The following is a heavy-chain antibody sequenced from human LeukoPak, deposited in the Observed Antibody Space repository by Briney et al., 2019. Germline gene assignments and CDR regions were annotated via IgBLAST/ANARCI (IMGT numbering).Heavy chain of an antibody. CDR1: GYTFTSYG. CDR2: ISAYNGNT. J-gene: IGHJ6*03. Sequence: ASVKVSCKASGYTFTSYGISWVRQALGQGPEWMGWISAYNGNTNYAQKLQGRVTMTTDTSTSTAYMELRSLRSDDTAVYYCARGIPDCSSTSCSYYYYYMDVWGKGTTVTVSS. D-gene: IGHD2-2*01. CDR3: ARGIPDCSSTSCSYYYYYMDV. V-gene: IGHV1-18*01.